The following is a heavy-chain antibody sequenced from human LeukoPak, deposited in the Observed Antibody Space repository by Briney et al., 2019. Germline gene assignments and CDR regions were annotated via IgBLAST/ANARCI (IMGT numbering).Heavy chain of an antibody. D-gene: IGHD3-10*01. V-gene: IGHV1-24*01. J-gene: IGHJ6*02. CDR2: FDPEDGET. Sequence: ASVRVSCKVSGYTLTELSMHWVRQAPGKGLEWMGGFDPEDGETIYAQKFQGRVTMTEDTSSDTGYMELSSPRSEDAAVYYCATDQRGAGLGFVYGSGSFNGLDVWGQGTTVTVSS. CDR1: GYTLTELS. CDR3: ATDQRGAGLGFVYGSGSFNGLDV.